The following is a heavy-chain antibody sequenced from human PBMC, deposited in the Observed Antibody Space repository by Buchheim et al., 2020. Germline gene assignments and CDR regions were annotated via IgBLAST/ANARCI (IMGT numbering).Heavy chain of an antibody. CDR1: GFTFRTFS. D-gene: IGHD3-9*01. V-gene: IGHV3-30*14. Sequence: QVQLLESGGGVVQPGRSLRLSCAASGFTFRTFSMHWVRQAPGKGLECVAVISLDGSKKYYAESVKGRFTISRDNSNNTLFLQMNSLRVEDTAVSYCAREYYGLLTGYYYDYWGQGT. CDR2: ISLDGSKK. CDR3: AREYYGLLTGYYYDY. J-gene: IGHJ4*02.